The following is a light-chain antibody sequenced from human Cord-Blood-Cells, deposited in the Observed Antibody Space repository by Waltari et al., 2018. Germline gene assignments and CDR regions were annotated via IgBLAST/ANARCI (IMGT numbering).Light chain of an antibody. CDR2: AAS. CDR3: QQSYSTLP. Sequence: DIQMTQSPSSLSASVGDRVTITCRASQSISSNLNWYQQKPGKAPKPLIYAASSLQSGVPSRFSGSGSGTDFTLTISSLQPEAFATYYCQQSYSTLPFGGGTTVEI. V-gene: IGKV1-39*01. CDR1: QSISSN. J-gene: IGKJ4*01.